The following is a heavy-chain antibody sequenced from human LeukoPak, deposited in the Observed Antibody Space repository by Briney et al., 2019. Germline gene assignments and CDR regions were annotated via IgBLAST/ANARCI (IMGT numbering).Heavy chain of an antibody. CDR2: INHSGST. CDR3: ARGIASRHYYYYYMVF. J-gene: IGHJ6*03. V-gene: IGHV4-34*01. CDR1: GGSFSGYY. D-gene: IGHD6-6*01. Sequence: MPSETLSLTCAVYGGSFSGYYWRWIRQPPGKGLEWIGEINHSGSTNYNPSLKSRVTISVAPSKPQFSLKLSSVTAADPAVYYFARGIASRHYYYYYMVFWGKGTTVTVSS.